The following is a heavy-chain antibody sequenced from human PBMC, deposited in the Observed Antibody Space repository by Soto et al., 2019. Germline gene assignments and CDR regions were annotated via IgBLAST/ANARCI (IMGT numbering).Heavy chain of an antibody. J-gene: IGHJ3*02. CDR2: IDPSDSYT. CDR3: ARHDVEMATIVI. Sequence: GESLKISCKGSGYSFTICWISWVRQMPGKGLGWMGRIDPSDSYTNYSPSFQGHVTISADKSISTAYLQWSSLKASDTAMYYCARHDVEMATIVIWGQGTMVTVSS. D-gene: IGHD5-12*01. V-gene: IGHV5-10-1*01. CDR1: GYSFTICW.